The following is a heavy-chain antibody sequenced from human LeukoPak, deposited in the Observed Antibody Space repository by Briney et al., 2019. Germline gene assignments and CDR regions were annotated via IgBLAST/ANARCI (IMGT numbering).Heavy chain of an antibody. CDR2: INHSGST. D-gene: IGHD2-8*01. V-gene: IGHV4-34*01. Sequence: SETLSLTCTVSGGSISSYYWSWIRQPPGKGLEWIGEINHSGSTNYNPSLKSRVTISVDTSKNQFSLKLSSVTAADTAVYYCARGVLDIVLMVYAIVWFDPWGQGTLVTVSS. J-gene: IGHJ5*02. CDR3: ARGVLDIVLMVYAIVWFDP. CDR1: GGSISSYY.